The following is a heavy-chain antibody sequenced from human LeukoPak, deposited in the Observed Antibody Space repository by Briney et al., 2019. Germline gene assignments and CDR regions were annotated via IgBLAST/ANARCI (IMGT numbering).Heavy chain of an antibody. V-gene: IGHV1-46*01. CDR1: GYTFTSYY. D-gene: IGHD3-22*01. J-gene: IGHJ4*02. CDR2: INPSGGST. CDR3: ATPRGYDSSGYYWGFDY. Sequence: ASVKVSCKASGYTFTSYYMHWVRQAPGQGLEWMGIINPSGGSTSYAQKFQGRVTMTEDTSTDTAYMELSSLRSEDTAVYYCATPRGYDSSGYYWGFDYWGQGTLVTVSS.